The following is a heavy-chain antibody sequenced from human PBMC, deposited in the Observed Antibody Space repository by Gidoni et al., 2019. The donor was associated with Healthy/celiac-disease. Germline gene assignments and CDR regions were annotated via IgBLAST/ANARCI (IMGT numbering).Heavy chain of an antibody. J-gene: IGHJ4*02. CDR1: GGSISSYY. CDR2: IYYSGST. D-gene: IGHD5-18*01. CDR3: AREGSYGYFDY. Sequence: QVQLQESGPGLVKPSETLSLTCTVSGGSISSYYWSWIRQPPGKGLEWIGYIYYSGSTNYNPSLKSRVTISVDTSKNQFSLKLSSVTAADTAVYYCAREGSYGYFDYWGQGTLVTVSS. V-gene: IGHV4-59*01.